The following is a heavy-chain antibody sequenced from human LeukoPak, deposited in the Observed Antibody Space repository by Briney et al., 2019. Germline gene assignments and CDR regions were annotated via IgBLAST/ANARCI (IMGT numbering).Heavy chain of an antibody. CDR1: GFTFSSYS. Sequence: GGSLRLSCAASGFTFSSYSMNWVRQAPGKGLEWVSSISSSSSYIYYADSVKGRFTISRDNAKNSLYLQMNSLRAEDTAVYYCAKEGGFGEFSDYYFDYWGQGTLVTVSS. D-gene: IGHD3-10*01. CDR2: ISSSSSYI. CDR3: AKEGGFGEFSDYYFDY. V-gene: IGHV3-21*01. J-gene: IGHJ4*02.